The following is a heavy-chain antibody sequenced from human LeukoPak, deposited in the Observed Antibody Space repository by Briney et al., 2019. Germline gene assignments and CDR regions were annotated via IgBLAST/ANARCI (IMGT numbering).Heavy chain of an antibody. Sequence: PGGSLRLSCEASGITFNKYRIHWVRQAPGKGLEWVAVISYDGTNENYADSVKGRFTVSRDMSKSTFYLQMNSLRPEDTAVYYLAGLFDSRGYFFGVGFHPWGQGNLVTVSS. D-gene: IGHD3-22*01. CDR1: GITFNKYR. CDR2: ISYDGTNE. CDR3: AGLFDSRGYFFGVGFHP. V-gene: IGHV3-30-3*01. J-gene: IGHJ5*02.